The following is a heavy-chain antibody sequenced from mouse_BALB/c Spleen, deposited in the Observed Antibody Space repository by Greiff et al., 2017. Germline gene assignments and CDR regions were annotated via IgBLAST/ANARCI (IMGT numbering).Heavy chain of an antibody. Sequence: EVKLQESGPGLVKPSQSLSLTCSVTGYSITSGYYWNWIRQFPGNKLEWMGYISYDGSNNYNPSLKNRISITRDTSKNQFFLKLNSVTTEDTATYYCAYYGNYFDYWGQGTTLTVSS. V-gene: IGHV3-6*02. CDR1: GYSITSGYY. D-gene: IGHD2-1*01. CDR3: AYYGNYFDY. CDR2: ISYDGSN. J-gene: IGHJ2*01.